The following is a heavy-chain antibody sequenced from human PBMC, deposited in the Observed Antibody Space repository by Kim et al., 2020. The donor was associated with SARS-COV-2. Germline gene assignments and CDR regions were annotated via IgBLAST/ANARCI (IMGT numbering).Heavy chain of an antibody. CDR2: IYPGDSDT. CDR1: GYSFTSYW. Sequence: GESLKISCKGSGYSFTSYWIGWVRQMPGKGLEWMGIIYPGDSDTRYSPSFQGQVTISADKSISTAYLQWSSLKASDTAMYYCARQIARDIVVVPAAMGGWFDPWGQGTLVTVSS. V-gene: IGHV5-51*01. J-gene: IGHJ5*02. CDR3: ARQIARDIVVVPAAMGGWFDP. D-gene: IGHD2-2*01.